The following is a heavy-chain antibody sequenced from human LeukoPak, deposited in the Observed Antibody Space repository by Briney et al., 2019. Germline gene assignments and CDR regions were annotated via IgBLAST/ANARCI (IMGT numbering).Heavy chain of an antibody. CDR1: GFTFSSYA. D-gene: IGHD1-26*01. CDR3: SGSYSAFDI. Sequence: AGGSLRLSCAASGFTFSSYAMSWVRQAPGKGLEWVSAISGSGGSTYYADSVEGRFTISRDNSKNTLYLQMNSLRAEDTAVYYCSGSYSAFDIWGQGTMVTVSS. CDR2: ISGSGGST. V-gene: IGHV3-23*01. J-gene: IGHJ3*02.